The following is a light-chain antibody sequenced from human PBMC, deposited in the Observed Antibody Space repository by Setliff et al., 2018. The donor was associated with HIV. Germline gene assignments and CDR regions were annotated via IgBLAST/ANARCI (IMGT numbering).Light chain of an antibody. Sequence: LTQPASVSGSPGQSITISCTGTSSDVGTYNAVYWYQQHPGKAPKLMIYDVSTRPSGVSNRFSGSKSGNTASLTISGLQTEDEADYYCSSYTSSSTDAFGTGTKVTVL. CDR2: DVS. CDR1: SSDVGTYNA. CDR3: SSYTSSSTDA. J-gene: IGLJ1*01. V-gene: IGLV2-14*01.